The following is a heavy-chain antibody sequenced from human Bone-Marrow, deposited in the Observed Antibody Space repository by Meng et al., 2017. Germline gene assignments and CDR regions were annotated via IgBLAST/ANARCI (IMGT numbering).Heavy chain of an antibody. V-gene: IGHV3-30*04. CDR3: ARSVDTAMEFDY. CDR2: ISYDGSNK. CDR1: GFTFSSYA. J-gene: IGHJ4*02. D-gene: IGHD5-18*01. Sequence: VGRVESGGGVVQPGRSLRPSCAASGFTFSSYAMHWVRQAPGTGLEWVAVISYDGSNKYYADSVKGRFTISRDNSKNTLYLQMNSLRAEDTAVYYCARSVDTAMEFDYWGQGTLVTVSS.